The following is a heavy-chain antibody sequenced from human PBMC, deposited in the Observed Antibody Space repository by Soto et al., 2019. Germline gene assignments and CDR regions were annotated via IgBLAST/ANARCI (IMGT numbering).Heavy chain of an antibody. V-gene: IGHV4-59*01. Sequence: SETLSLTCTVSGGSISSYYWSWIRQPPGKGLEWIGYIYYSGSTNYNPSLKSRVTISVDTSKNQFSLKLSSVTAADTAVYYCARVPEDGDYLNAFDIWGQGTMVTVSS. CDR3: ARVPEDGDYLNAFDI. D-gene: IGHD4-17*01. J-gene: IGHJ3*02. CDR1: GGSISSYY. CDR2: IYYSGST.